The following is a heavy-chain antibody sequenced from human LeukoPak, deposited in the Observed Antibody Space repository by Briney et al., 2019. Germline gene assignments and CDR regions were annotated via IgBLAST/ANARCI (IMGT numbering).Heavy chain of an antibody. V-gene: IGHV3-21*01. D-gene: IGHD6-13*01. CDR1: GFTFSSYS. CDR3: ARSPEAAAGGYFDY. J-gene: IGHJ4*02. CDR2: ISSSSSYI. Sequence: PGGSLRLSCAASGFTFSSYSMNWVRQAPGKGLEWVSSISSSSSYIYYADSVKGRFTISRDNAKNSLYLQMNSLRAEDTAVYYCARSPEAAAGGYFDYWGQGTLVTVSS.